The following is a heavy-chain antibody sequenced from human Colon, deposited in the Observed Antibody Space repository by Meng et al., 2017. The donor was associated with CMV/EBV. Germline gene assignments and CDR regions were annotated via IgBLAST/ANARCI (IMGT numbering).Heavy chain of an antibody. Sequence: GESLKISSTASGSTLSNYGMHWVRQAPGKGLEWVALLWHDETNKYYEESVKGRFTISRDDSKNTLFLQMNSLRVDDTAVYYCARDHFPWPAISGPNYWGQGTPVTVSS. CDR1: GSTLSNYG. V-gene: IGHV3-33*01. CDR3: ARDHFPWPAISGPNY. CDR2: LWHDETNK. J-gene: IGHJ4*02. D-gene: IGHD1-26*01.